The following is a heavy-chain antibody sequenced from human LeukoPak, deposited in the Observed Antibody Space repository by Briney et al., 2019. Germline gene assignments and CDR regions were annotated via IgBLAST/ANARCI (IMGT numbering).Heavy chain of an antibody. D-gene: IGHD7-27*01. CDR2: ISSSSSYI. Sequence: GGSLRLSCAASGFIFSTYSMNWVRQAPGKGLEWVSFISSSSSYIKYADSVKGRFTISRDNAKNSLYLQMDSLRGEDTAVYYCARVVATGEDYFDYWGQGTLVTVSS. J-gene: IGHJ4*02. CDR1: GFIFSTYS. V-gene: IGHV3-21*01. CDR3: ARVVATGEDYFDY.